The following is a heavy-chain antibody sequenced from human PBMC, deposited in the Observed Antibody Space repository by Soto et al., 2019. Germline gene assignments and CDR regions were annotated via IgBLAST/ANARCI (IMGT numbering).Heavy chain of an antibody. D-gene: IGHD5-12*01. CDR2: ISVYNGNT. V-gene: IGHV1-18*01. Sequence: QVQLVQSGAEVKKPGASVKVSCKASGYTSTNYGISWVRQAPGQGLEWMGWISVYNGNTKYAQKVQDRVTLTTDTSTSTAYMEVRSLNSDDTAMYYCACMVAAIPYWGQGTLVTVSS. J-gene: IGHJ4*02. CDR3: ACMVAAIPY. CDR1: GYTSTNYG.